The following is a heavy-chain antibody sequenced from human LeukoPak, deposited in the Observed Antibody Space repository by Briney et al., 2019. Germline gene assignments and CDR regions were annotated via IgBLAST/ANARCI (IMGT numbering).Heavy chain of an antibody. CDR1: GYIFNSYW. D-gene: IGHD5-12*01. J-gene: IGHJ4*02. V-gene: IGHV5-51*01. CDR3: ASRVFSGYDF. CDR2: IYPGDSDT. Sequence: GESLKISCKGSGYIFNSYWIGWVRQMPGKGLEWMGNIYPGDSDTRYSPSFQGQVTISADKSISTTYLQWNSLKASDTAMYYCASRVFSGYDFWGQGTLVTVSS.